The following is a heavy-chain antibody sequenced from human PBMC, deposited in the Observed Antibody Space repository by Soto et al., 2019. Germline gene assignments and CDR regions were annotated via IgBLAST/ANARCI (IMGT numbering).Heavy chain of an antibody. CDR1: GFTFSSYA. D-gene: IGHD2-2*01. CDR2: ISGSGGST. Sequence: GSLRLSCASSGFTFSSYAMSWVRQAPVKGLEWVSAISGSGGSTYYADSVKGRFTISRDNSKNTLYLQMNSLRAEDTAVYYCAKDSSSSIVVVPAAMHYWGQGTLVTVSS. CDR3: AKDSSSSIVVVPAAMHY. J-gene: IGHJ4*02. V-gene: IGHV3-23*01.